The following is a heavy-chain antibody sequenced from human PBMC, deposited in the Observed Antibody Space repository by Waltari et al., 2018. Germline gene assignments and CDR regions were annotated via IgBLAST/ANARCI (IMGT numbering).Heavy chain of an antibody. J-gene: IGHJ4*02. V-gene: IGHV4-30-2*01. CDR1: GGSISSGGYS. CDR3: AREDRHRGFDY. Sequence: QLQLQESGSGLVKPSQTLSLTCAVSGGSISSGGYSWSWIRQPPGKGLEWIGYICLSGRLYHNPSLKSRVTISVDRSKIQFSLKLSYVTAADTAVYYCAREDRHRGFDYWGQGTLVTVSS. CDR2: ICLSGRL.